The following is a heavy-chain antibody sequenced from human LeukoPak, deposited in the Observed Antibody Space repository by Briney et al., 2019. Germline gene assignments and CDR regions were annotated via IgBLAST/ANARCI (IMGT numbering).Heavy chain of an antibody. CDR1: GFTVSNNY. Sequence: GGSLRLSCAASGFTVSNNYMSWVRQAPGKGLEWVSLIYSGGSTSYADSVKGRFTISRDNSKNTLYLQMNSLRAEDTAVYYCAKDHGYYYYMDVWGKGTTVTVSS. CDR2: IYSGGST. CDR3: AKDHGYYYYMDV. J-gene: IGHJ6*03. V-gene: IGHV3-53*01.